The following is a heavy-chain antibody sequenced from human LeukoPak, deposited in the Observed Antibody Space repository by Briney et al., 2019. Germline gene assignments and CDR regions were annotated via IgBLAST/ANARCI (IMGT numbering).Heavy chain of an antibody. V-gene: IGHV1-46*01. CDR1: GYTFTSDY. D-gene: IGHD3-3*01. J-gene: IGHJ4*02. Sequence: ASVKVSCKASGYTFTSDYIHWVRQAPGQGLEWLGIINPSGGRTTYGQNFQGRVTMTRDTSTSTVYMELSSLRSEDTAVYYCARGSRFLDYWGQGALVTVSS. CDR2: INPSGGRT. CDR3: ARGSRFLDY.